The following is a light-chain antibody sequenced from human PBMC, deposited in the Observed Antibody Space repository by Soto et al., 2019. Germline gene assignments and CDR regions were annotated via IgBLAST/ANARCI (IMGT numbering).Light chain of an antibody. Sequence: DIQMTQSPSSLSASVGDRVTIACRASQFISTYLNWYQHKPGKAPELLIYAASSLKSGVPSRFVGSGSGTDFTLTINSLQPEDFATYYCQQSYSSPYTFGQGTKLEFK. CDR1: QFISTY. J-gene: IGKJ2*01. V-gene: IGKV1-39*01. CDR2: AAS. CDR3: QQSYSSPYT.